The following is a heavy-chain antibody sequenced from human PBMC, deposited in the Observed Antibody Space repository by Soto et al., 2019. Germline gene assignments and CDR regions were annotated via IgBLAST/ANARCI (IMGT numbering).Heavy chain of an antibody. D-gene: IGHD1-7*01. CDR2: IYYSGST. J-gene: IGHJ6*02. V-gene: IGHV4-39*01. CDR1: GGSISSSSYY. CDR3: ARHDEPRELRYYYYSGMGV. Sequence: QLQLQESGPGLVKPSETLSLTCTVSGGSISSSSYYWGWIRQPPGKGLEWIGSIYYSGSTYYNPSLKGRVTLSVDTTKKQFSLKLSSMTAADTAVYYCARHDEPRELRYYYYSGMGVWGQGTTVTVSS.